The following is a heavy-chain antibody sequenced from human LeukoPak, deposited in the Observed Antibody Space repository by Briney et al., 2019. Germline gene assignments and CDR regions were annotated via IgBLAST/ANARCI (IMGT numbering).Heavy chain of an antibody. CDR3: ARDYCSGGSCYSFDG. J-gene: IGHJ4*02. V-gene: IGHV3-64*01. Sequence: GGSLRLSCAASGFTFSSYAMHWVRQAPGKGLEYVSAISSNGGSTYYANSVKGRFTISRDNSKNTLYLQMSSLRAEDMAVYYCARDYCSGGSCYSFDGWGQGTLVTVSS. CDR1: GFTFSSYA. D-gene: IGHD2-15*01. CDR2: ISSNGGST.